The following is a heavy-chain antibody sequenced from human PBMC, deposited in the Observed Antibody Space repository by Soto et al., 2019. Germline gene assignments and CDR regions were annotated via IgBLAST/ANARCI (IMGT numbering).Heavy chain of an antibody. CDR2: ISGYNGHT. CDR1: GFTFSNYG. V-gene: IGHV1-18*01. D-gene: IGHD3-3*01. J-gene: IGHJ4*02. Sequence: QVQMLQTGAEVKKPGASVKVSCKASGFTFSNYGISWVRQAPGQGLEWMGCISGYNGHTRYAQKVQGRATMTTDTSTSTAYFELRSLRSDDTAVYYCARASPILGVVSLRHCGQGTLVTVSS. CDR3: ARASPILGVVSLRH.